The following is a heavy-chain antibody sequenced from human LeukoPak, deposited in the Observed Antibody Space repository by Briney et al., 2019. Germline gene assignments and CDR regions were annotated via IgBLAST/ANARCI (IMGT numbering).Heavy chain of an antibody. D-gene: IGHD2-15*01. Sequence: PGGSLRLSCAASGFTFSSYAMSWVRQAPGKGLEWVSSISTSDGTTYYADSVKGRFTISRDNSKNTLYLQMNSLRAEDAAIYYCAKGYCSGGSCYWGGYYFDYWGQGTLVTVSS. CDR1: GFTFSSYA. V-gene: IGHV3-23*01. CDR3: AKGYCSGGSCYWGGYYFDY. J-gene: IGHJ4*02. CDR2: ISTSDGTT.